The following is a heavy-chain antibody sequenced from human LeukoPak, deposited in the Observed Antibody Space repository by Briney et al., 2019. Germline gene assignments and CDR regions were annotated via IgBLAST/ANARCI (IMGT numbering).Heavy chain of an antibody. CDR1: GYTFTGYY. D-gene: IGHD3-22*01. V-gene: IGHV1-2*06. Sequence: ASVKVSCKASGYTFTGYYMHWVRQAPGQGLEWMGRINPNSGGTNYAQKFQGRVTMTRDTSISTAYMELSSLRSEDTAVYYCARDRYYYDSSGATDAFDIWGQGTMVTVSS. CDR3: ARDRYYYDSSGATDAFDI. CDR2: INPNSGGT. J-gene: IGHJ3*02.